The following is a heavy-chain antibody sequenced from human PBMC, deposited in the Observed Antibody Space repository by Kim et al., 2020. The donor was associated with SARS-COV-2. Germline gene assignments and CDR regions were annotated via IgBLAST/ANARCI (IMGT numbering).Heavy chain of an antibody. V-gene: IGHV4-39*01. Sequence: NPSLKSRVPISVDTSQSQFSLKLGSVTAADTAVYYCATLVRGYSYGIDYWGQGTLVTVSS. CDR3: ATLVRGYSYGIDY. J-gene: IGHJ4*02. D-gene: IGHD5-18*01.